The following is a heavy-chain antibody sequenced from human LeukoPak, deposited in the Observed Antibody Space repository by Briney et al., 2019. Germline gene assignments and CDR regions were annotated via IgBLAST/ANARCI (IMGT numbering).Heavy chain of an antibody. CDR1: GFTFSSYA. J-gene: IGHJ4*02. Sequence: GGSLRLSCAASGFTFSSYAMSWVRQAPGKGLEWVSTFSGSDDSTYYADSVKGRFTISRDNAKNSLYLQMNSLRAEDTAVYYCAREEDIVVVPAATWLGEAAAGHGNFDYWGQGTLVTVSS. CDR2: FSGSDDST. V-gene: IGHV3-23*01. CDR3: AREEDIVVVPAATWLGEAAAGHGNFDY. D-gene: IGHD2-2*01.